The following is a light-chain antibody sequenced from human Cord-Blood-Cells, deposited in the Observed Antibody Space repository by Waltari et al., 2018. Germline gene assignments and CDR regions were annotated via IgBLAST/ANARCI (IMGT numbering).Light chain of an antibody. Sequence: DIVMTQSPDSLAVSLGERATINCKSSQSVLYSSNNKNYLAWYQQKPGQPPKLLIYWASTRESCVPDRFSGSGSGPDFTLTISSLQAEDVAVYYCQQYYSTPYTFGQGTKLEIK. V-gene: IGKV4-1*01. CDR3: QQYYSTPYT. CDR2: WAS. J-gene: IGKJ2*01. CDR1: QSVLYSSNNKNY.